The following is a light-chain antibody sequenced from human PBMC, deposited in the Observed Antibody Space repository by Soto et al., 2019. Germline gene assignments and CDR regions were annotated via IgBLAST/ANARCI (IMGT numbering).Light chain of an antibody. CDR1: TSNIRGNS. CDR2: DDN. Sequence: YVLTAPPSVSAYPWQMVTISCYGSTSNIRGNSVSWYQQLPGTAPKLLIYDDNKRPSGIPDRFSGSKSGTSATLGITGFQTGDEADYYCGSWDSSLSAYVFGTGTKVTV. J-gene: IGLJ1*01. CDR3: GSWDSSLSAYV. V-gene: IGLV1-51*01.